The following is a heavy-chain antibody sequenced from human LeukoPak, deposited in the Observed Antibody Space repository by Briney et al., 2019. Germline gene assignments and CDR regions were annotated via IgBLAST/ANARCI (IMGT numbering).Heavy chain of an antibody. V-gene: IGHV4-59*08. CDR3: ARGASWGPGGWGPVGATWQLDY. CDR1: GGSISSYY. J-gene: IGHJ4*02. Sequence: SETLSLTCTVSGGSISSYYWSWIRQPPGKGLEWIGYIYYSGSTNYNPSLKSRVTISVDTSKNQFSLKLSSVTAADTAVYYCARGASWGPGGWGPVGATWQLDYWGQGTLVTVSS. CDR2: IYYSGST. D-gene: IGHD1-26*01.